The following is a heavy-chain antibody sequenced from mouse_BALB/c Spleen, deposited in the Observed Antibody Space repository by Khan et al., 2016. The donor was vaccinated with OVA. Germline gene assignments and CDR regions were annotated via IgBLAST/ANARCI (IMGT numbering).Heavy chain of an antibody. D-gene: IGHD4-1*01. J-gene: IGHJ2*01. V-gene: IGHV1S136*01. CDR2: INPYNGGT. CDR1: GYIFTNYV. CDR3: ARGNWQSYYFDY. Sequence: VQLQQSGPELGKPGASVKMSCKPSGYIFTNYVLHWVKQKPGQGLEWIGYINPYNGGTKYNEKFRGKATLASDKSSITAYLELSSLTSEDSAVYYCARGNWQSYYFDYWGLGTTRTLSS.